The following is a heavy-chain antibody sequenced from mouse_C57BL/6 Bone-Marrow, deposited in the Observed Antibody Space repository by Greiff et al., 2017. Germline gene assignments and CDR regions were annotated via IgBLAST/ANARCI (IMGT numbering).Heavy chain of an antibody. CDR2: ISGGGGNT. D-gene: IGHD1-1*01. Sequence: EVKVVESGGGLVKPGGSLILSCAASGFTFSSYTMSWVRQTPEKRLQWVAAISGGGGNTYYPDSVKGRFTISRDNDKNILYLQMSSLRSEDTALYDCSRQVTTVLATKYFDVWGTGTTVTVSS. CDR1: GFTFSSYT. J-gene: IGHJ1*03. CDR3: SRQVTTVLATKYFDV. V-gene: IGHV5-9*01.